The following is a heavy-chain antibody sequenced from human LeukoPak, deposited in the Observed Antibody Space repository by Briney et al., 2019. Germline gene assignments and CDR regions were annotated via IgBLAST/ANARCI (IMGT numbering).Heavy chain of an antibody. J-gene: IGHJ3*02. CDR1: GYTFTGYY. CDR2: INLNSGGT. Sequence: ASVKVSCKASGYTFTGYYIHWVRQAPGQGLEWMGWINLNSGGTNYAQKFQGRVTMTRDTSISTAYMELSRLRSDDTAVYYCARDLEWLYPGGAFDIWGQGTMVTVSS. D-gene: IGHD3-3*01. CDR3: ARDLEWLYPGGAFDI. V-gene: IGHV1-2*02.